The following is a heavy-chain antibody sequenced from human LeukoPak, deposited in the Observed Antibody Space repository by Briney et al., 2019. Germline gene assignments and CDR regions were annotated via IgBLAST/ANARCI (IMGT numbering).Heavy chain of an antibody. D-gene: IGHD1-14*01. CDR2: IWYDGSNK. Sequence: GRSLRLSCAASGFTFRNYGMHWVRQAPGEGLEWVAVIWYDGSNKFYADFVKGRFTISRDNSKNTMYLQMNSLRAEDTAVYYCAKCGAASRTTCQESAFDMWGQGTMVTVSS. CDR3: AKCGAASRTTCQESAFDM. V-gene: IGHV3-33*06. J-gene: IGHJ3*02. CDR1: GFTFRNYG.